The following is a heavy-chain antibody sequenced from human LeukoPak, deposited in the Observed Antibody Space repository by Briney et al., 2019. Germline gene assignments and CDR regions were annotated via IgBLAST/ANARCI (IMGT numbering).Heavy chain of an antibody. Sequence: PGGSLRLSCAASGFTFSDYYMSWIRQAPGKGLEWVSYISSSGSTIYYADSVKGRFTISRDNAKTSLYLQMNSLRAEDTAVYYCARDQDSGYSSGWYYFYYWGQGALVTVSS. J-gene: IGHJ4*02. CDR2: ISSSGSTI. CDR1: GFTFSDYY. D-gene: IGHD6-19*01. V-gene: IGHV3-11*01. CDR3: ARDQDSGYSSGWYYFYY.